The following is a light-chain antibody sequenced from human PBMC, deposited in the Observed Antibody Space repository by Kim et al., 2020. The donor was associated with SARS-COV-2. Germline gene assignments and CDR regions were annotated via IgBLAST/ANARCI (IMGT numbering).Light chain of an antibody. CDR3: LQHRTYPIT. V-gene: IGKV1-17*01. CDR2: GAS. CDR1: QDIGND. J-gene: IGKJ5*01. Sequence: ASGGDSGAITCLASQDIGNDLGWYQQNPGRAPKRLIYGASTLQSGVPSRFSGSGSETEFTLTINSLQPEDFATYFCLQHRTYPITFGQGTRLEIK.